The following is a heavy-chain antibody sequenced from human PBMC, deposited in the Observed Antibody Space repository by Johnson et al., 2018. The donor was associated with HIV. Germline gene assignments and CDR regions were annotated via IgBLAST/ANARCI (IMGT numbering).Heavy chain of an antibody. CDR1: GFTFSNAW. Sequence: VQLVESGGGLVKPGGSLRLSCAASGFTFSNAWMSWVRQAPGKGLEWVSAISGSGGSTYYADSVKGRFTISRDNSKNTLYLQMNSLRAEDTAVYYCAKDRIAVAGNDAFDIWGQGTMVTVSS. J-gene: IGHJ3*02. D-gene: IGHD6-19*01. V-gene: IGHV3-23*04. CDR3: AKDRIAVAGNDAFDI. CDR2: ISGSGGST.